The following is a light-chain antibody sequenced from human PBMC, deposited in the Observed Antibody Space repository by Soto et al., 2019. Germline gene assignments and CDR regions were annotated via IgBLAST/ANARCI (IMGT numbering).Light chain of an antibody. CDR2: AAS. Sequence: DIQMTQSPSSLSASVGDRVTISCRASHSISNYVNWYQHRPGKVPKLLIYAASTLQSGVPSRFSGSGSGTDFTLTISSLQPEDVATYYCQKCKTAPFTFGGGTKVDIK. J-gene: IGKJ4*01. CDR1: HSISNY. V-gene: IGKV1-27*01. CDR3: QKCKTAPFT.